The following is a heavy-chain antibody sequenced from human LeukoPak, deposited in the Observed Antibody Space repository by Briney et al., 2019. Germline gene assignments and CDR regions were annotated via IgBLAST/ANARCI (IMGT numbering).Heavy chain of an antibody. CDR1: GGSISSSNW. CDR3: ARDRRYFDRYIPSDYYYGMDV. CDR2: IYHSGST. V-gene: IGHV4-4*02. J-gene: IGHJ6*02. Sequence: PSGTLSLTCAVSGGSISSSNWWSWVRQPPGKGLEWIGEIYHSGSTNYNPSLKSRVTISVDKSKNQFSLKLSSVTAADTAVYYCARDRRYFDRYIPSDYYYGMDVWGQGTTVTVSS. D-gene: IGHD3-9*01.